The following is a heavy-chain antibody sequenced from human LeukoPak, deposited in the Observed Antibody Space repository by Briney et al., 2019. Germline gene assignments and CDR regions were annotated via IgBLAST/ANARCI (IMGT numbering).Heavy chain of an antibody. Sequence: SETLSLTCAVYGGSFSGYYWSWIRQPPGKGLEWIGEINHSGSTNYNPSLTSRVTISVDTSKNQFSLKLSSVTAADTAVYYCARERESYSSGWYWGYFDYWGQGTLVTVSS. J-gene: IGHJ4*02. CDR2: INHSGST. D-gene: IGHD6-19*01. V-gene: IGHV4-34*01. CDR1: GGSFSGYY. CDR3: ARERESYSSGWYWGYFDY.